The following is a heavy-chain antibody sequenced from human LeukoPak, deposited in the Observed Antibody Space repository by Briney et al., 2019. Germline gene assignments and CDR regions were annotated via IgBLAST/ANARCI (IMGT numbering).Heavy chain of an antibody. J-gene: IGHJ4*02. Sequence: ASVKVSCKASGSTFSSYYMHWVRQAPGQGLEWMGWISAYNGNTNYAQKLQGRVTMTTDTSTSTAYMELRSLRSDDTAVYYCARSEQLVPGDYWGQGTLVTVSS. V-gene: IGHV1-18*04. CDR3: ARSEQLVPGDY. CDR1: GSTFSSYY. D-gene: IGHD6-13*01. CDR2: ISAYNGNT.